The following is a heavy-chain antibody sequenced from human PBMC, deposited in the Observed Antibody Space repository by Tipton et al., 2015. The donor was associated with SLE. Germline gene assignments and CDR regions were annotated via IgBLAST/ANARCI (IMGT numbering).Heavy chain of an antibody. D-gene: IGHD3/OR15-3a*01. V-gene: IGHV3-9*01. CDR1: GFPFDDYA. CDR3: AKYRGPGLRGYLFFHL. CDR2: ISWNNGNH. J-gene: IGHJ2*01. Sequence: RSLRLSCIASGFPFDDYAIHWVRQGPGKGLEWVSGISWNNGNHGYADSLKGRFTISRDNAQNSLYLQMNSLRIEDTAFYYCAKYRGPGLRGYLFFHLGGRCTLVAVSS.